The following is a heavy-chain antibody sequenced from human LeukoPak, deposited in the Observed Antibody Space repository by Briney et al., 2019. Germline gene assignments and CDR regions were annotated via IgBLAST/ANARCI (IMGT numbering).Heavy chain of an antibody. D-gene: IGHD1-26*01. CDR1: GGSISSYY. CDR2: IYYSGST. J-gene: IGHJ4*02. V-gene: IGHV4-59*08. Sequence: SETLSLTCTVSGGSISSYYWSWIRQPPGKGLEWIGYIYYSGSTNYNPSLKSRVTISVDTSKNQFSLKLSSVTAADTAVYYCARTQTGEKVDYWGQGTLVAVSS. CDR3: ARTQTGEKVDY.